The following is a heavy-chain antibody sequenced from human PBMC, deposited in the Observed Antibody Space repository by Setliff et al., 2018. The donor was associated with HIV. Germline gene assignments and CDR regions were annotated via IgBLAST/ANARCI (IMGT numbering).Heavy chain of an antibody. V-gene: IGHV4-38-2*01. CDR2: ISHSGGT. D-gene: IGHD3-10*01. J-gene: IGHJ3*02. CDR1: GSSFSSVYH. CDR3: ARLYYYGSGNYNDAFDI. Sequence: SETLSLTCAFSGSSFSSVYHWAWIRQPPGKGLECVGTISHSGGTYYNPSLKSRVTISVDTSKHQFSLRLSSVTAADTAVYYCARLYYYGSGNYNDAFDIWGQGTMVTVSS.